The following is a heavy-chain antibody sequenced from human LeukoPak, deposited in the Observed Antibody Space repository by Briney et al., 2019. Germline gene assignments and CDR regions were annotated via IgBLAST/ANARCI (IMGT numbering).Heavy chain of an antibody. D-gene: IGHD6-13*01. Sequence: PSETLSLTCTVSGGSISSYYWSWIRQPPGKGLEWIGYISYSGSTNFNPSLKSRVTISVDTSKNQFSLKLSSVTAADTAVYYCARHGDSSTWSYFDYWGQGTLVPVSS. CDR2: ISYSGST. V-gene: IGHV4-59*01. CDR1: GGSISSYY. J-gene: IGHJ4*02. CDR3: ARHGDSSTWSYFDY.